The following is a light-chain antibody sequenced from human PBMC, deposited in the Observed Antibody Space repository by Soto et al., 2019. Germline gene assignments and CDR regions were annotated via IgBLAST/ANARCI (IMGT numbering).Light chain of an antibody. CDR2: GAS. CDR3: QQYGSSPRT. J-gene: IGKJ1*01. V-gene: IGKV3-20*01. Sequence: EIVLTQSPGTLSLSPGERATLSCRASQSVSSSHLAWYQQKPGQPPRLLIYGASSRATGIPDRFSGSGSGTDFTLTIRRLEPEDFAVYYCQQYGSSPRTFGQGTKVEIK. CDR1: QSVSSSH.